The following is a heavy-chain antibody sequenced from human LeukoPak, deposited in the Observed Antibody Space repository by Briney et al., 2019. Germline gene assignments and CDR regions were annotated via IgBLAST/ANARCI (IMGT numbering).Heavy chain of an antibody. D-gene: IGHD3-22*01. CDR1: GGSISSYY. J-gene: IGHJ3*02. CDR2: IYNSGST. Sequence: SETLSLTCTVSGGSISSYYWSWIRQPPGKGLEWIGYIYNSGSTNYNPSLKSPVTISVDTSKNQFSLKLSPVTAADTAVYYCACLTTADAFDIWGQGTMVTVSS. V-gene: IGHV4-59*01. CDR3: ACLTTADAFDI.